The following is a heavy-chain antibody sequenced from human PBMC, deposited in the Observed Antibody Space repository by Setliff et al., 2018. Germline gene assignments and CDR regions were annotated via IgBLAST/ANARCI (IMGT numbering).Heavy chain of an antibody. J-gene: IGHJ6*03. CDR2: IIPLLDIA. D-gene: IGHD3-16*01. V-gene: IGHV1-69*10. CDR3: AIGPMMDYMDV. Sequence: GASVKVSCKASGGTFSSYAISWVRQAPGQGLEWMGGIIPLLDIAKYAEKFKGRVTITADKSTSTAYVELSSLRSEDTAVYYCAIGPMMDYMDVWGKGTTVTVSS. CDR1: GGTFSSYA.